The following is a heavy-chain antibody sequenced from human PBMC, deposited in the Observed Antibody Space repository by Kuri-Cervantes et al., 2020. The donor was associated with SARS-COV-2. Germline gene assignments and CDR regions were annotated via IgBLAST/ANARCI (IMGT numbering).Heavy chain of an antibody. J-gene: IGHJ6*02. Sequence: GGSLRLSCAASGFTFSSYAMSWVRQAPGKGLEWVSAISGNGGSTYYADSVKGRFTISRDNSKNTLYLQMNSLRAEDTAVYYCAKLGGGDYDFWSGYSDYYYGMDVWGQGTTVTVSS. V-gene: IGHV3-23*01. CDR1: GFTFSSYA. CDR3: AKLGGGDYDFWSGYSDYYYGMDV. CDR2: ISGNGGST. D-gene: IGHD3-3*01.